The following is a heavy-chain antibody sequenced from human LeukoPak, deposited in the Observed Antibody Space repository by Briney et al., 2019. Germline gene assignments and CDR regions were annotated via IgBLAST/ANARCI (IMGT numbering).Heavy chain of an antibody. D-gene: IGHD2-15*01. CDR1: GGSFSGYY. J-gene: IGHJ3*02. CDR2: IYYSGST. CDR3: ARGYSPDAFDI. Sequence: SETLSLTCAVYGGSFSGYYWSWIRQPPGKGLEWIGYIYYSGSTNYNPSLKSRVTISVDTSKNQFSLKLSSVTAADTAVYYCARGYSPDAFDIWGQGTMVTVSS. V-gene: IGHV4-59*01.